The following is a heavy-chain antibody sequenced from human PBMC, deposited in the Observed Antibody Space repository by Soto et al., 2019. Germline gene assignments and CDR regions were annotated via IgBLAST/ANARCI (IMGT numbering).Heavy chain of an antibody. CDR3: AKQRGARGYCSGGSCYSFGMYDYYYGMDV. Sequence: GSLRLSCAAPGFTFSSYAMSWVRQAPGKGLEWVSAISGSGGSTYYADSVKGRFTISRDNSKNTLYLQMNSLRAEDTAVYYCAKQRGARGYCSGGSCYSFGMYDYYYGMDVWGQGTTVTVSS. J-gene: IGHJ6*02. D-gene: IGHD2-15*01. V-gene: IGHV3-23*01. CDR1: GFTFSSYA. CDR2: ISGSGGST.